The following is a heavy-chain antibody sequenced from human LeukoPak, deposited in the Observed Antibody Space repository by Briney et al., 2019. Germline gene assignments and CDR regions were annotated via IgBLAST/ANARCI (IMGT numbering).Heavy chain of an antibody. CDR1: GFTFSSYG. CDR2: IRYDGSNK. J-gene: IGHJ3*02. D-gene: IGHD3-10*01. V-gene: IGHV3-30*02. Sequence: GGPLRLSCAASGFTFSSYGMHWVRQAPGKGLEWVAFIRYDGSNKYYADSVKGRFTISRDNSKNTLYLQMNSLRAEDTAVYYCATTDYGSGSVNAFDIWGQGTMVTVSS. CDR3: ATTDYGSGSVNAFDI.